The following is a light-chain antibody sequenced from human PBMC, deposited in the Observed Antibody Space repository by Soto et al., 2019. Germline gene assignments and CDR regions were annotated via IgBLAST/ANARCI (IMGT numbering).Light chain of an antibody. J-gene: IGKJ4*01. V-gene: IGKV3-15*01. CDR2: DAS. CDR1: QSISSN. CDR3: QQFHNWPLS. Sequence: EIVMTQSLATLSVSPGERATLSCRASQSISSNLAWYQQKPGQAPRLLIDDASTRAAGIPARFNGGGSGTEFTLTISSLQSEDFALYYCQQFHNWPLSFGGGTKVEIK.